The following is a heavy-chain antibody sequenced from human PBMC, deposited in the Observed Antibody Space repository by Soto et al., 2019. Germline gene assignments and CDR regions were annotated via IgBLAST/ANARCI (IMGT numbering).Heavy chain of an antibody. V-gene: IGHV1-69*12. CDR2: IIPIFGTA. D-gene: IGHD2-21*02. J-gene: IGHJ4*02. Sequence: QVQLVQSGAEVKKPGSSVKVSCKASGGTFSSYAISWVRQAPGQGLEWMGGIIPIFGTANYAQKFQGRVTMTEDDSTSTAYMELSSLRSEDTAVYYCARDATAYCGGDCYSDYWGQGTLVTVSS. CDR3: ARDATAYCGGDCYSDY. CDR1: GGTFSSYA.